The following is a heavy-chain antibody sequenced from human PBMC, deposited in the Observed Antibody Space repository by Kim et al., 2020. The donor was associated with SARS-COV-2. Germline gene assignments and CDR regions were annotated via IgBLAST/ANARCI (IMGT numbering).Heavy chain of an antibody. CDR3: ARDRRPYYYYMDV. Sequence: SETLSLTCTVSGGSIDRSSYYWGWVRQPPGKGLEWIGSIYYSGYSYYNPSLKSRVPISVDTSKDQFSLKLSSVTAADTAVYYCARDRRPYYYYMDVWGKGTTVTLSS. CDR2: IYYSGYS. V-gene: IGHV4-39*02. CDR1: GGSIDRSSYY. J-gene: IGHJ6*03.